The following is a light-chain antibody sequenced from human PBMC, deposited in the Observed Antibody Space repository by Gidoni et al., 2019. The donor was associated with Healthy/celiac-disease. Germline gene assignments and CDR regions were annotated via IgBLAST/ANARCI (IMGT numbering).Light chain of an antibody. V-gene: IGKV1-39*01. Sequence: DIQLTQSPSSLSASVGDRVTITCRASQSISSYLNWYQQKPGKAPKLLIYAASSLQSGVPSRFSGSESGTDIILTISSLQPEDFATYYCQQSYSTPRTFGQGDQGGNQT. CDR1: QSISSY. CDR3: QQSYSTPRT. CDR2: AAS. J-gene: IGKJ1*01.